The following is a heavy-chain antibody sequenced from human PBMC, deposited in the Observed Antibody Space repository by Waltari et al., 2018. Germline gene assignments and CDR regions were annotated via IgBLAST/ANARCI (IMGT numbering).Heavy chain of an antibody. Sequence: EVQLVESGGGLIQPGGSLRLSCAASGFTVSSNYMSWVRQAPGKGLEWVSVIYSGGSTYYADSVKGRFTISRDNSKNTLYLQMNSLRAEDTAVYYCASGVATIFYYYYYGMDVWGQGTTVTVSS. V-gene: IGHV3-53*01. CDR2: IYSGGST. D-gene: IGHD5-12*01. CDR3: ASGVATIFYYYYYGMDV. CDR1: GFTVSSNY. J-gene: IGHJ6*02.